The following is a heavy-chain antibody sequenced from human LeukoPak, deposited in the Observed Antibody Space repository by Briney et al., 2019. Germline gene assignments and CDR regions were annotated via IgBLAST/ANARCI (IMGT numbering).Heavy chain of an antibody. D-gene: IGHD3-10*01. J-gene: IGHJ6*04. Sequence: GGSLRVSCAASGYKFSNYGMTWVRKTPGKGLEWLSGISGSGGSIYYGDPVKGRITISRDNSKNTLYLKMNSLRAEDTAVYYCAKPYGSGSPYYYYGMDVWGEGTTVTVSS. CDR1: GYKFSNYG. CDR2: ISGSGGSI. V-gene: IGHV3-23*01. CDR3: AKPYGSGSPYYYYGMDV.